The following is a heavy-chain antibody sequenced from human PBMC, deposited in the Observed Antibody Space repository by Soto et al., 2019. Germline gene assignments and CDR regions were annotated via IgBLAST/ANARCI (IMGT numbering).Heavy chain of an antibody. D-gene: IGHD6-19*01. J-gene: IGHJ4*02. V-gene: IGHV3-74*01. CDR3: ARDPAPSGWYDY. CDR1: GFTFSNYW. CDR2: INSDGSST. Sequence: GALRLSCAASGFTFSNYWMHWVRQAPGKGLVWVSRINSDGSSTTYADSVKGRFTISRDNAKNTLYLQMYSLRGEDTAVYYCARDPAPSGWYDYWGQGTLVTVSS.